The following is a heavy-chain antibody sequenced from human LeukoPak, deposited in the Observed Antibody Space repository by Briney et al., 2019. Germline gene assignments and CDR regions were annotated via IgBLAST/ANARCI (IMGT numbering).Heavy chain of an antibody. D-gene: IGHD5-12*01. J-gene: IGHJ5*02. CDR2: INPNSGGT. CDR1: GYTFTSYG. Sequence: ASVKVSCKASGYTFTSYGISWVRQAPGQGLEWMGWINPNSGGTNYAQKFRGRVTMTRDTSISTAYMELSRLRSDDTAVYYCAESIIVATQNWFDPWGQGTLVTVSS. V-gene: IGHV1-2*02. CDR3: AESIIVATQNWFDP.